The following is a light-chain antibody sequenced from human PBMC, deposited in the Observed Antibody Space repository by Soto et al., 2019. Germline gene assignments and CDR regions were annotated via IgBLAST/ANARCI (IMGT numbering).Light chain of an antibody. CDR1: SSNIGKNY. V-gene: IGLV1-51*01. CDR2: DNN. Sequence: QSVLTQPPSVSATPGQKVTISCSGSSSNIGKNYVAWYQQFPGTAPKLVIYDNNERPSGIPDRFSASKSGTSATLGITGLQTGDEADYYCGTWDTSLSAGVFGGGTKLTVL. J-gene: IGLJ2*01. CDR3: GTWDTSLSAGV.